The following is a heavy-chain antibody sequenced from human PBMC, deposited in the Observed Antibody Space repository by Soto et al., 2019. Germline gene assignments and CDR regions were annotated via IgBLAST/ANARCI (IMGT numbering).Heavy chain of an antibody. V-gene: IGHV3-21*01. D-gene: IGHD3-22*01. CDR3: ARNYYDSSGYFPFDY. CDR2: ISSSSSYI. J-gene: IGHJ4*02. Sequence: PGGSLTLSCAASGLTFSSYSMNWVRQAPGKGLEWVSSISSSSSYIYYADSVKGRFTISRDNAKNSLYLQMNSLRAEDTAVYFCARNYYDSSGYFPFDYWGRGTLVTVSS. CDR1: GLTFSSYS.